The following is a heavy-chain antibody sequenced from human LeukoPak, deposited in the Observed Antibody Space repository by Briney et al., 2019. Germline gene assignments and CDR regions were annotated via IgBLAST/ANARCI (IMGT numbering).Heavy chain of an antibody. J-gene: IGHJ5*02. V-gene: IGHV4-4*09. CDR3: ARSGSSSSLRFDP. D-gene: IGHD6-6*01. CDR1: GGSISSYY. Sequence: SETLSLTCTVSGGSISSYYWSWIRQPPGKGLEWIGYIYTSGSTNYNPSLKSRVTISVGTSKNQFSLKLSSVTAADTAVYYCARSGSSSSLRFDPWGQGTLVTVSS. CDR2: IYTSGST.